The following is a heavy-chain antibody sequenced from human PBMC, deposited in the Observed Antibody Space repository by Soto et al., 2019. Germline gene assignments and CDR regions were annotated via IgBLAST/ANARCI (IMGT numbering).Heavy chain of an antibody. CDR1: GYNFAGYW. CDR3: ARQSGMDV. J-gene: IGHJ6*02. CDR2: IFPGDSDT. D-gene: IGHD5-12*01. Sequence: GETLKISCKTSGYNFAGYWIGWVRQMPGKGLEWLGIIFPGDSDTKYSPSFQGQVIISADKSIRTAYLQWSSLKASDTAIYYCARQSGMDVWGQGTTVTVSS. V-gene: IGHV5-51*01.